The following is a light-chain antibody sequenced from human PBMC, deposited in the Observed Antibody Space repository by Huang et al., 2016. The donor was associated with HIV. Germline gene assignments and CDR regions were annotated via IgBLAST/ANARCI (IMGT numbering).Light chain of an antibody. CDR2: GAS. J-gene: IGKJ3*01. V-gene: IGKV3-15*01. Sequence: ERVMPQSPVTLSVSPGERATFSCRASQSISSKLAWYQQKPGQAPRLLIYGASTRATVIPARFSGSGSGTEFTLTISSLQSEDFAVYYCQQYNNWPFTFGPGTRVDIK. CDR1: QSISSK. CDR3: QQYNNWPFT.